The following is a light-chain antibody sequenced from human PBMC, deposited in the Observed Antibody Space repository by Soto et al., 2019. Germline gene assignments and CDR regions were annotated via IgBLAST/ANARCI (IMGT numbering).Light chain of an antibody. CDR1: QSVSSY. V-gene: IGKV3-11*01. CDR2: DAC. Sequence: EIVLTQPPATLSLSPGERATLSCRASQSVSSYLARYKQKPGKAPRLLMSDACTRATGIRARFSGSESGTDFTLTISTLEPEDSAVYYCQQRSNWPSITVGQGTRLEIK. CDR3: QQRSNWPSIT. J-gene: IGKJ5*01.